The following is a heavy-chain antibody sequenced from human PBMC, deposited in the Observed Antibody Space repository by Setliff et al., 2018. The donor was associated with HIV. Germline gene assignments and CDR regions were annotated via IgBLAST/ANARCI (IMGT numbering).Heavy chain of an antibody. CDR3: VRHPREEPQRNYKFDS. CDR2: IHTRGSI. CDR1: GGSLSGDY. V-gene: IGHV4-4*09. Sequence: SETLSLTCTVSGGSLSGDYWSWIRQSPGKGLELIGYIHTRGSINYIPSLKTRATVSLDTSKNQFFLRLTSVTAADTAIYYCVRHPREEPQRNYKFDSWGQGMLVTVSS. J-gene: IGHJ4*02. D-gene: IGHD1-7*01.